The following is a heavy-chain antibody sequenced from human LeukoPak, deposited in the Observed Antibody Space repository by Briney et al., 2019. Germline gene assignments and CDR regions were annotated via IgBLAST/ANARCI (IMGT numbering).Heavy chain of an antibody. J-gene: IGHJ4*02. CDR1: GYSFTNYW. CDR2: IDPSDSYT. V-gene: IGHV5-10-1*01. CDR3: ARHEGGLSGVVSNDY. Sequence: PGGSLRLSCKGSGYSFTNYWISWLRQMPGKGLEWMGTIDPSDSYTYYSPSFQGHVTISADNSISTVYLQWSSLKASDTAMYYCARHEGGLSGVVSNDYWGQGTLVTVSS. D-gene: IGHD3-3*01.